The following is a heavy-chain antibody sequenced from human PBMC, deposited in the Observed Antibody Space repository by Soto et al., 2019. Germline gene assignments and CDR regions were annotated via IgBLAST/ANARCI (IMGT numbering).Heavy chain of an antibody. Sequence: QVHLQESGPGLVEPSQTLSLTCTVSGDSISSGGYYWNWIRQHPERGLGWIVYVHSSGRIYYNSSLTSRVTISFDASENQFSLNVRSVTAADAAVYYCARDRISGIVPVGMDVWGQGTTVTVSS. V-gene: IGHV4-31*03. CDR2: VHSSGRI. CDR1: GDSISSGGYY. D-gene: IGHD1-20*01. J-gene: IGHJ6*02. CDR3: ARDRISGIVPVGMDV.